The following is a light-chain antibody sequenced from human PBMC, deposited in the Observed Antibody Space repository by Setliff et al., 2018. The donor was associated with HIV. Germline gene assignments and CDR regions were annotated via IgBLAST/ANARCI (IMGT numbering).Light chain of an antibody. V-gene: IGLV2-14*01. CDR3: SSYTSSSTYV. CDR1: SSDVGGYNY. Sequence: ALTQPASVSGSPGQSITISCTGTSSDVGGYNYVSWYQQYPGKAPKLMIYDVSKRPSGVSNRFSGSKSGNTASLTISGLQAEDEADYYCSSYTSSSTYVFGSGTKVTVL. CDR2: DVS. J-gene: IGLJ1*01.